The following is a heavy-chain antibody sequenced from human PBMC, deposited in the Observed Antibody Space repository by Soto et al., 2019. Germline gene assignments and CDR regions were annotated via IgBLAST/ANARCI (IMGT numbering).Heavy chain of an antibody. CDR2: IKQDGSEK. V-gene: IGHV3-7*05. CDR3: AREDMVVVAATDYYYYGMDV. D-gene: IGHD2-15*01. CDR1: GFTFSSYW. Sequence: GGSLRLSCAASGFTFSSYWMSWVRQAPGKGLEWVANIKQDGSEKYYVDYVKGRFTISRDNAKNSLYLQMNSLRAEDTAVYYFAREDMVVVAATDYYYYGMDVWGQGTTVTVSS. J-gene: IGHJ6*02.